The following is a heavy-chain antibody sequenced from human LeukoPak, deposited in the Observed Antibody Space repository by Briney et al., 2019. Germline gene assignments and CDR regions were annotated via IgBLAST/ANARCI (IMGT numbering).Heavy chain of an antibody. D-gene: IGHD3-16*01. V-gene: IGHV3-23*01. CDR3: AKDYSYDSPRAPYSDY. Sequence: GASLRLSCAPSGFTFSTYAMSWVRQAPGKGLEWVSAISGSGGSTYYADSVKGRFTISRDNSRNPLYLQMNSLRAEDTAVYYCAKDYSYDSPRAPYSDYWGQGTLVTVSS. CDR2: ISGSGGST. CDR1: GFTFSTYA. J-gene: IGHJ4*02.